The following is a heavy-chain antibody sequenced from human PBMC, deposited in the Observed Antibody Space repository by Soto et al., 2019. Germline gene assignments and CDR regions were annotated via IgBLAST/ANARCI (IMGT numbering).Heavy chain of an antibody. Sequence: SETLSLTCTVSGGSISDHYYMWIRQSPGKGLEYIGYIHNGGTTYYNPSLKSRVTISLDTSKNQFSLKLSSVTAADTAVYYCARANYFDYWGQGTLVTVSS. V-gene: IGHV4-59*11. CDR1: GGSISDHY. CDR3: ARANYFDY. J-gene: IGHJ4*02. CDR2: IHNGGTT.